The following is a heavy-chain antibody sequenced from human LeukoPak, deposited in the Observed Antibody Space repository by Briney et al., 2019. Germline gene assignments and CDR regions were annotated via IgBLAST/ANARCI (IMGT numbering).Heavy chain of an antibody. CDR1: GYTFSSYG. D-gene: IGHD7-27*01. J-gene: IGHJ6*03. Sequence: ASVKVSCKASGYTFSSYGISWVRQAPGQGLEWMGWISAYSGNTHYAQKFQGRVTMTTDTSTTTAYMELRGLRSDDTAVYYCARAEKPNWGNYYYYCMDVWGKGTTVTVS. V-gene: IGHV1-18*01. CDR3: ARAEKPNWGNYYYYCMDV. CDR2: ISAYSGNT.